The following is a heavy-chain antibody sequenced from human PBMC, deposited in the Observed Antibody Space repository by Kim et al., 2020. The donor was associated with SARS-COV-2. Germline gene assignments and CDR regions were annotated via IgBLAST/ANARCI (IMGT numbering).Heavy chain of an antibody. CDR1: GGSFSGYY. V-gene: IGHV4-34*01. Sequence: SETLSLTCAVYGGSFSGYYWSWIRQPPGKGVEWIGEINHSGSTNYNPSLKRRVTISVDTSKNQFSLKLSPVTAAGTAVSHCARVAAAGSYYWGEGTLVT. J-gene: IGHJ4*02. CDR2: INHSGST. D-gene: IGHD6-13*01. CDR3: ARVAAAGSYY.